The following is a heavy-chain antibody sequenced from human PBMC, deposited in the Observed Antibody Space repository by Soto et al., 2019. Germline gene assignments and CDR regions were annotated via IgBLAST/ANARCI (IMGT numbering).Heavy chain of an antibody. Sequence: GESLKISGKGSGYSFTSYWINWVRQMPGKGLEWMGRINPVDSYTNYSPSFQGHVTISADESISTAYLQWSGLKASDTAMYYCARPGGVGRDGYNFVYWGQGTLVTVSS. J-gene: IGHJ4*02. CDR2: INPVDSYT. CDR3: ARPGGVGRDGYNFVY. D-gene: IGHD5-12*01. CDR1: GYSFTSYW. V-gene: IGHV5-10-1*01.